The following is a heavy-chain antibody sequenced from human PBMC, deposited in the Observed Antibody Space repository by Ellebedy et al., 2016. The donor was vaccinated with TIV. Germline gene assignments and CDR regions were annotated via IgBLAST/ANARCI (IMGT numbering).Heavy chain of an antibody. Sequence: ASVKVSXXASGYTFTGYYMHWVRQAPGQGLEWMGWINPNSGGTNYAQKFQGRVTMTRDTSISTAYMELSRLRSDDTAVYYCARGSGYDLIRFDYWGQGTLVTVSS. D-gene: IGHD5-12*01. J-gene: IGHJ4*02. CDR2: INPNSGGT. V-gene: IGHV1-2*02. CDR3: ARGSGYDLIRFDY. CDR1: GYTFTGYY.